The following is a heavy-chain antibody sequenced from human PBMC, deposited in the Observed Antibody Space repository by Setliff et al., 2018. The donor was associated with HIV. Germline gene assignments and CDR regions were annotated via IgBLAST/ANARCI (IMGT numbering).Heavy chain of an antibody. Sequence: TGGSLRLSCAASGFSFSDHYMDWVRQAPGKGLEWVSRINWNGGTTGYADSVKGRFTISRDNAKNSLYLQMDSLRAEDTALYYCARARYSGYDWGGFYFDYWGQGTLVTVSS. CDR1: GFSFSDHY. D-gene: IGHD5-12*01. CDR2: INWNGGTT. CDR3: ARARYSGYDWGGFYFDY. J-gene: IGHJ4*02. V-gene: IGHV3-20*04.